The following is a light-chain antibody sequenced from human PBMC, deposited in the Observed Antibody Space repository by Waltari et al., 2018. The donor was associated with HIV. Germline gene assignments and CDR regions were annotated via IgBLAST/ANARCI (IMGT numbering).Light chain of an antibody. CDR3: SSWDTRLTGWV. CDR2: RGN. Sequence: QAGLTQTHSVSKALGPTATSTCTGNKTNIVFQGAASLKHHLGHPPKLLSYRGNNRPSGVPDRFSASTSGKTASLNITGLQADDEADYYCSSWDTRLTGWVFGGGTHLTVL. J-gene: IGLJ3*02. CDR1: KTNIVFQG. V-gene: IGLV10-54*01.